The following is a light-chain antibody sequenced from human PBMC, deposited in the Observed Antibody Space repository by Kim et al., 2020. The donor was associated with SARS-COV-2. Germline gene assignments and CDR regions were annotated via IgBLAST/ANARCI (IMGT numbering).Light chain of an antibody. CDR1: RGVGSY. CDR3: QQYYSYPRT. V-gene: IGKV1-8*01. CDR2: DAS. J-gene: IGKJ1*01. Sequence: ASTGDGVTVAGRASRGVGSYLAWYQQKPGKAPELLIYDASTLQSGVPSRFSGSGSGTEFTLTIGRLQSEDFATYYCQQYYSYPRTFGQGTKVDIK.